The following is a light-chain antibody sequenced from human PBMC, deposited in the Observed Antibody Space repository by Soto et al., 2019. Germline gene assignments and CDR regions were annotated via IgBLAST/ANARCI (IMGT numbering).Light chain of an antibody. V-gene: IGLV1-40*01. Sequence: QSVLTQPPSVSGAPGQRVTISCTGSSSNIGAGYDVHWYQQLPGTAPKLLIYGNSNRPSGVPDRFSGSKSGTSASLAITGLQAEDEADYYCQDYYSSLSGSVVGGGTKLTVL. CDR3: QDYYSSLSGSV. CDR1: SSNIGAGYD. J-gene: IGLJ3*02. CDR2: GNS.